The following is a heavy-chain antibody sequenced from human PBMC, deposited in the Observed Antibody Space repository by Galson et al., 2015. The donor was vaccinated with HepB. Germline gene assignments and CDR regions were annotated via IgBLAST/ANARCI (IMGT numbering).Heavy chain of an antibody. Sequence: SVKVSCKASAHSFANYAISWVRQAPGQGLEWLGWIRAYNGNTNYAQNFKGRVTMTTDTFSSTAYMQLRSLRSDDTAVYYCARVRCFSCSSTTFDIWGQGTMVTVSS. CDR3: ARVRCFSCSSTTFDI. J-gene: IGHJ3*02. D-gene: IGHD2-15*01. V-gene: IGHV1-18*01. CDR1: AHSFANYA. CDR2: IRAYNGNT.